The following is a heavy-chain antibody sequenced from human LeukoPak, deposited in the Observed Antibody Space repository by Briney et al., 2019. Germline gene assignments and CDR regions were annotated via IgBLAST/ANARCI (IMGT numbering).Heavy chain of an antibody. V-gene: IGHV4-34*01. CDR3: ARGGGNEFDY. Sequence: PSETLSLTCAVYGGSFSGYYWSWIRQPPGKGLEWIGEINHSGSTNYNPSLKSRVIISVDTSKNQFSLKLSSVTAADTAVYYCARGGGNEFDYWGQGTLVAVSS. CDR1: GGSFSGYY. J-gene: IGHJ4*02. CDR2: INHSGST. D-gene: IGHD4-23*01.